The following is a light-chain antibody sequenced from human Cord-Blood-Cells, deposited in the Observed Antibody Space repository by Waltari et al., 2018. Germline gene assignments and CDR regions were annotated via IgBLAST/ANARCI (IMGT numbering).Light chain of an antibody. CDR1: SSDVGGYNY. Sequence: QSALTQPASVSGSPGQSITISCTGTSSDVGGYNYVSWYQQHPGKAPKLMIYEVSNRPSGVSKRFSGSKSGNTASLTISGLQAEDEADYYCSSYTSSNTLVFGTGTKVTVL. CDR2: EVS. CDR3: SSYTSSNTLV. J-gene: IGLJ1*01. V-gene: IGLV2-14*01.